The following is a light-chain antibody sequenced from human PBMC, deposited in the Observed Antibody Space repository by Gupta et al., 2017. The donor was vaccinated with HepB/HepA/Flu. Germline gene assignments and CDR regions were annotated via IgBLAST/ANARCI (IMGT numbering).Light chain of an antibody. J-gene: IGKJ1*01. CDR2: GAS. Sequence: EIVLTQFPGTLSLSPGERATLSCRASQSVSSSYLAWYQQKPGQAPRLLIYGASSRATGIPDRFSGSGSGTDFTLTISRLEPEDFAVYYCQQDGSSPRTFGQGTKLEIK. V-gene: IGKV3-20*01. CDR1: QSVSSSY. CDR3: QQDGSSPRT.